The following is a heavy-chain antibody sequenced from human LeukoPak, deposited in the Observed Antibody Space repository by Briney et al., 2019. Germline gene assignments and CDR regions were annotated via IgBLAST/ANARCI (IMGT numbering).Heavy chain of an antibody. CDR3: ARAGSSVGWFDP. CDR2: ISGSGGST. V-gene: IGHV3-23*01. Sequence: GGSLRLSCAASGFTFSSYAMSWVRQAPGKGLEWVSAISGSGGSTYYADSVKGRFTISRDNSKNTLYLQMNSLRAEDTAVYYCARAGSSVGWFDPWGQGTLVTVSS. J-gene: IGHJ5*02. CDR1: GFTFSSYA. D-gene: IGHD6-6*01.